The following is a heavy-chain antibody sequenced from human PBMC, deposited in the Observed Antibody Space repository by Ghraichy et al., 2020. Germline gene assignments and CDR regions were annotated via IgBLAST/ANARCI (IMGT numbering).Heavy chain of an antibody. CDR1: GGSISSYY. D-gene: IGHD4-11*01. CDR2: IYTSGST. V-gene: IGHV4-4*07. Sequence: SQTLSLTCTVSGGSISSYYWSWIRQPAGKGLEWIGRIYTSGSTNYNPSLKSRVTMSVDTSKNQFSLKLSSVTAADTAVYYCARDEWAVTTEAEYFQHWGQGTLVTVSS. J-gene: IGHJ1*01. CDR3: ARDEWAVTTEAEYFQH.